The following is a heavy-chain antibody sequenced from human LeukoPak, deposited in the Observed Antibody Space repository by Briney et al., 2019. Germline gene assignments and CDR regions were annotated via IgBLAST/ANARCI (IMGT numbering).Heavy chain of an antibody. CDR2: IYYSGGT. Sequence: SETLPLTCTVSGGAISSFYWSWIRQPPGKGLEGIGYIYYSGGTKYNPPLMSRVSISVDRAQNQFSLSLSSVTAADTAVYYCARDGLYDSNGYYMDSWGQGTLVIVSS. CDR3: ARDGLYDSNGYYMDS. J-gene: IGHJ4*02. CDR1: GGAISSFY. D-gene: IGHD3-22*01. V-gene: IGHV4-59*01.